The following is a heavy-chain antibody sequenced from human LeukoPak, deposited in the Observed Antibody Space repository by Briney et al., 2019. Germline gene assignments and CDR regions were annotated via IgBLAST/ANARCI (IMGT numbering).Heavy chain of an antibody. D-gene: IGHD1-26*01. J-gene: IGHJ3*02. V-gene: IGHV4-4*09. CDR3: ARRVGATRPGAFDI. CDR2: IYTSGST. Sequence: SETLSLTCTVSGGSISSYYWSWIRQPPGKGLKWIGYIYTSGSTNYNPSLKSRVTISVDTSKNQFSLKLSSVTAADTAVYYCARRVGATRPGAFDIWGQGTMVTVSS. CDR1: GGSISSYY.